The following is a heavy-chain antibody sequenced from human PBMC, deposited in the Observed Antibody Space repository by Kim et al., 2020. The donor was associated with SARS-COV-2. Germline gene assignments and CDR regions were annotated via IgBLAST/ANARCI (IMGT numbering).Heavy chain of an antibody. D-gene: IGHD3-16*02. CDR1: GGSISSSNW. CDR2: IYHSGST. CDR3: ARVRSFLGELSFPSYWYFDL. J-gene: IGHJ2*01. Sequence: SETLSLTCAVSGGSISSSNWWSWVRQPPGKGLEWIGEIYHSGSTNYNPSLKSRVTISVDKSKNQFSLKLSSVTAADTAVYYCARVRSFLGELSFPSYWYFDLWGRGTLVTVSS. V-gene: IGHV4-4*02.